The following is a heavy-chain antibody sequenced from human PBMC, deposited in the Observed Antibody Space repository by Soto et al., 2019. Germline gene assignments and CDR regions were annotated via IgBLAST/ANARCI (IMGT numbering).Heavy chain of an antibody. CDR3: AADRKRVGTIGAFDF. CDR2: SAPEEGEP. CDR1: KNILTELT. Sequence: QVQLIQSGAEVRKPGASVKVSCKVPKNILTELTIDWLRQAPGKWLEWLGRSAPEEGEPIYPQKFQGRVSMAGDPATDTAYMELTSLRFEDTAVYFCAADRKRVGTIGAFDFWGQGTLLTVSS. V-gene: IGHV1-24*01. J-gene: IGHJ4*02. D-gene: IGHD1-26*01.